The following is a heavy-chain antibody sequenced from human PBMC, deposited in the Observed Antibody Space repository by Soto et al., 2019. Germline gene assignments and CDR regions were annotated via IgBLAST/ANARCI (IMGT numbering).Heavy chain of an antibody. CDR1: GYRLMDFF. Sequence: ASVKVACKGSGYRLMDFFLHWVRQAPGQGLEWMGWINPKNGDTNYAQKFQDRVTMTRDTSISVAYMDLSGLNSGDTAVYCCARDNSGANFGYWGQGALVTVSS. J-gene: IGHJ4*02. CDR3: ARDNSGANFGY. D-gene: IGHD2-15*01. V-gene: IGHV1-2*02. CDR2: INPKNGDT.